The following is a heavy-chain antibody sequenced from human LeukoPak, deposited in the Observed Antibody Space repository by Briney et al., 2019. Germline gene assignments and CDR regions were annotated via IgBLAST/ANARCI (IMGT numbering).Heavy chain of an antibody. Sequence: SETLSLTCAVYGGSFSGYYWSWIRQPSGKGLEWIGEINHSGSTNYNPSLKSRVTISVDTSKNQFSLKLSSVTAADTAVYYCARYCSSTSCYGPWDAFDIWGQGTMVTVSS. J-gene: IGHJ3*02. CDR2: INHSGST. V-gene: IGHV4-34*01. CDR1: GGSFSGYY. D-gene: IGHD2-2*01. CDR3: ARYCSSTSCYGPWDAFDI.